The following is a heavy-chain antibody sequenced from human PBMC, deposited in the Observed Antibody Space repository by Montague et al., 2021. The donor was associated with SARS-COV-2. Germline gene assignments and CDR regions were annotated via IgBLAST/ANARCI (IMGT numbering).Heavy chain of an antibody. CDR2: IYYSGST. V-gene: IGHV4-39*01. CDR3: ASPTYYYDSSGSDAFDI. J-gene: IGHJ3*02. D-gene: IGHD3-22*01. Sequence: SETLSLTCTVSGGSISSSSYYWGWIRQPPGKGLEWIGSIYYSGSTYYNLSLKSRVTISVDTSENQFSLKLSSVTAADTAVYYCASPTYYYDSSGSDAFDIWGQGTMVTVSS. CDR1: GGSISSSSYY.